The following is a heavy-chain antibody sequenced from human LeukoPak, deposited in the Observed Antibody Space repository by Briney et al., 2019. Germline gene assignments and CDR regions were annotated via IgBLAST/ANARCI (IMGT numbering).Heavy chain of an antibody. J-gene: IGHJ4*02. CDR1: GGSISSGSYY. D-gene: IGHD7-27*01. Sequence: SETLSLTCTVSGGSISSGSYYWGWIRQPPGKGLEWIGSGYPSARTYYNPSLKSRVTISLDTSKNQFSLKLSSMTAADTAVYYCARLVAGDKDYWGQGTLVTVSS. CDR2: GYPSART. V-gene: IGHV4-39*07. CDR3: ARLVAGDKDY.